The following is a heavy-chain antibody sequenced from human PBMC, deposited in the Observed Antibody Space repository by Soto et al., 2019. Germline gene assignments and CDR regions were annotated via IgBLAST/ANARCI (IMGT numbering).Heavy chain of an antibody. CDR3: ARDWECYNGSGHNWFDV. J-gene: IGHJ5*01. V-gene: IGHV4-30-2*06. CDR1: GGSISSGGYS. Sequence: SETLSLTCTVSGGSISSGGYSWTWIRQSPGKGLEWIGYTYHSGSTNYNPSLKSRVTISVDKSKNQFSLKLSSVTAAGTAVYYWARDWECYNGSGHNWFDVWGQGTLVTVSS. D-gene: IGHD3-10*01. CDR2: TYHSGST.